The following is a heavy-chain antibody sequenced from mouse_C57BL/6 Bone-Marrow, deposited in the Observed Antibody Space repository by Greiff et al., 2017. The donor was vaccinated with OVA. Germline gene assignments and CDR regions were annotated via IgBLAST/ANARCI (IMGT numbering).Heavy chain of an antibody. CDR2: ISSGSSTI. J-gene: IGHJ4*01. CDR3: ARPYSYYYAMDY. D-gene: IGHD2-10*01. CDR1: GFTFSDYG. V-gene: IGHV5-17*01. Sequence: VQLKQSGGGLVKPGGSLKLSCAASGFTFSDYGMHWVRQAPEKGLEWVAYISSGSSTIYYADTVKGRFTISRDNAKNTLFLQMTSLRSEDTAMYYCARPYSYYYAMDYWGQGTSVTVSS.